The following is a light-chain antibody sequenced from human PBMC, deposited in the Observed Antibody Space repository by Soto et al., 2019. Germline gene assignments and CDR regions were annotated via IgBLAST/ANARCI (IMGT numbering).Light chain of an antibody. CDR2: GAS. J-gene: IGKJ1*01. V-gene: IGKV3-20*01. CDR1: QSVSNNY. CDR3: QQYGSSGT. Sequence: DIVLTPSTGTLSLSPGYSDQLSCRARQSVSNNYLAWYQQKPGQAPRLLIYGASNRATGIPDRFIVIGSGTDFTLTLSRLEPEEFAVYDCQQYGSSGTVGQGTKVDIK.